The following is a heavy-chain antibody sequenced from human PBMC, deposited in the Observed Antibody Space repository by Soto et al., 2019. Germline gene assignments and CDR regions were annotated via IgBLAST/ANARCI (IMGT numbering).Heavy chain of an antibody. CDR2: INHSGST. J-gene: IGHJ4*02. Sequence: GKGLEWIGEINHSGSTNYNPSLKSRDNISVDTSKNQFSLKLSSVTAADTAVYYCARRPKTFGVVILRESYFDYWAQGTLLTVSS. D-gene: IGHD3-3*01. CDR3: ARRPKTFGVVILRESYFDY. V-gene: IGHV4-34*01.